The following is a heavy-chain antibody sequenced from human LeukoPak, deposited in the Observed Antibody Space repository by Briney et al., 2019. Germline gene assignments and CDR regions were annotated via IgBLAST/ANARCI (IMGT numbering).Heavy chain of an antibody. CDR2: ISYDGSNK. CDR3: AKDLASLDY. Sequence: GGSLRLSCAASGFTFSSYGMHWLRQAPGKGLEWVAVISYDGSNKYYADSVKGRFTISRDNSKNTLYLQMNSLRAEDTAVYYCAKDLASLDYWGQGTLVTVSS. J-gene: IGHJ4*02. V-gene: IGHV3-30*18. CDR1: GFTFSSYG.